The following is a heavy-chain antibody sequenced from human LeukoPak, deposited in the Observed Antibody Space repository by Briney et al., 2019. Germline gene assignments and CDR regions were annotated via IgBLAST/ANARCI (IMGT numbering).Heavy chain of an antibody. CDR2: IYTSGST. D-gene: IGHD6-13*01. J-gene: IGHJ4*02. CDR1: GGSISSYY. CDR3: ARDLDSYSSSWYPYTSGWYLDY. Sequence: SETLSLTCTVSGGSISSYYWSWIRQPAGKGLEWIGRIYTSGSTNYNPSLKSRVTMSVDTSKNQFSRKLSSVTAADTAVYYCARDLDSYSSSWYPYTSGWYLDYWGQGTLVTVSS. V-gene: IGHV4-4*07.